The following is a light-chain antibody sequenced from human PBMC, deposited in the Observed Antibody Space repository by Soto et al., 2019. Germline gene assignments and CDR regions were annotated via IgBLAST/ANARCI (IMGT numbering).Light chain of an antibody. V-gene: IGKV1-8*01. CDR3: QHYFTYPSWT. Sequence: IRVTQSPSSLSASIGDRVTITCRASQHIGSYLAWYQQRPGKAPRLLIYATSTLQSGVPSRFSGSGTGTDFTLTISGLQSEDLATYYCQHYFTYPSWTFGQGTKVEI. J-gene: IGKJ1*01. CDR2: ATS. CDR1: QHIGSY.